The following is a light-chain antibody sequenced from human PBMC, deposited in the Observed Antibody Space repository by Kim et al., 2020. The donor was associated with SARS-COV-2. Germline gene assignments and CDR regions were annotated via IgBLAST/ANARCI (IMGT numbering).Light chain of an antibody. CDR1: KLGDKY. V-gene: IGLV3-1*01. J-gene: IGLJ1*01. CDR2: QDS. CDR3: QAWDSSTNYV. Sequence: VSPGQTASITCSGDKLGDKYACWYQQKPGPCPVLVIYQDSKRPSGIPERFSGSNSGNTATLTISGTQAMDEADYYCQAWDSSTNYVFGTGTKVTVL.